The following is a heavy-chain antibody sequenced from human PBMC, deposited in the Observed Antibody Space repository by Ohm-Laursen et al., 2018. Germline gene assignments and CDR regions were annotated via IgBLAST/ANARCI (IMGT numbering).Heavy chain of an antibody. CDR3: AGEFYFDSSGYYY. D-gene: IGHD3-22*01. CDR2: IYPRGTT. CDR1: GHSIRSGYY. J-gene: IGHJ4*02. Sequence: SDTLSLTCRVSGHSIRSGYYCGWIRQPPGKGVEWIGSIYPRGTTYYNPSLESRVALSVDTSKNQLSLNRTSATTADTAVYYCAGEFYFDSSGYYYWGQGILVIVSS. V-gene: IGHV4-38-2*01.